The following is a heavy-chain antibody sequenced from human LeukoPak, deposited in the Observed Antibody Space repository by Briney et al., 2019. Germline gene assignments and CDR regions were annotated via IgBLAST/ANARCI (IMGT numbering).Heavy chain of an antibody. CDR3: ARDRTNYDILSTYYYYYYGMDV. CDR2: IYTSGST. D-gene: IGHD3-9*01. Sequence: PSETLSLTCTVSGGSISSYYWSWIRQPAGKGLEWIGRIYTSGSTNYNPSLKSRVTMSVDTSKNQFSLKLSSVTAADTAVYYCARDRTNYDILSTYYYYYYGMDVWGQGTTVTVSS. J-gene: IGHJ6*02. V-gene: IGHV4-4*07. CDR1: GGSISSYY.